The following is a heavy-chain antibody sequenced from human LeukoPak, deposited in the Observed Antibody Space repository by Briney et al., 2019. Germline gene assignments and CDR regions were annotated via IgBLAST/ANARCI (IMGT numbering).Heavy chain of an antibody. CDR3: ARTALFGGRLTTPGLDY. CDR1: GFTFSSYN. V-gene: IGHV3-21*01. D-gene: IGHD3-16*01. J-gene: IGHJ4*02. Sequence: GGSLRLSCAASGFTFSSYNMNWVRQAPGKGLEWVSSISTSGIYIYYADSLKGRFTISRDNAKNSLYLQMNSLRAEDTAVYYCARTALFGGRLTTPGLDYWGQGTLVTVSS. CDR2: ISTSGIYI.